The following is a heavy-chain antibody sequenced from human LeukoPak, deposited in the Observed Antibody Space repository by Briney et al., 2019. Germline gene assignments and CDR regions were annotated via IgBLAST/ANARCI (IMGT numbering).Heavy chain of an antibody. D-gene: IGHD6-19*01. Sequence: PGGSLRLSCAASGFTFSSYSMNWVRQAPGKGLEWVSYISSSSSTIYYADSVKGRFTISRDNAKNSLYLQMNSLRAEDTAVYYCARDPEYSSGWYRAFDIWGQGTMVTVSS. CDR1: GFTFSSYS. V-gene: IGHV3-48*04. CDR2: ISSSSSTI. J-gene: IGHJ3*02. CDR3: ARDPEYSSGWYRAFDI.